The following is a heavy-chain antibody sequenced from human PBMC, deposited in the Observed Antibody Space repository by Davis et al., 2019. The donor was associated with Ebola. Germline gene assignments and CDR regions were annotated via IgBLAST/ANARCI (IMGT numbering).Heavy chain of an antibody. J-gene: IGHJ3*02. CDR3: AKGRYQLLLIAFDI. V-gene: IGHV3-9*01. Sequence: SLKISCAASGFTFDDYAMHWVRQAPGKGLEWVSGISWNSGSIGYADSVKGRFTISRDNAKNSLYLQMNSLRAEDTALYYCAKGRYQLLLIAFDIWGQGTMVTVSS. CDR1: GFTFDDYA. D-gene: IGHD2-2*01. CDR2: ISWNSGSI.